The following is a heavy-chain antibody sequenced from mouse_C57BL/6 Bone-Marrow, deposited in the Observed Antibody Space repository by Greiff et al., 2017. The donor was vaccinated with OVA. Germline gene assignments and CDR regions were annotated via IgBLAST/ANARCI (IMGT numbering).Heavy chain of an antibody. J-gene: IGHJ3*01. Sequence: QVQLQQPGTELVKPGASVKLSCKASGYTFTSYWMHWVKQRPGQGLEWIGNFNPSNGGTNYNEKFKSKATLTVDKSSSPAYLQLSSLPTADSAVYYCARLGHDGYSWFAYWGQGTLVTVSA. V-gene: IGHV1-53*01. D-gene: IGHD2-3*01. CDR1: GYTFTSYW. CDR3: ARLGHDGYSWFAY. CDR2: FNPSNGGT.